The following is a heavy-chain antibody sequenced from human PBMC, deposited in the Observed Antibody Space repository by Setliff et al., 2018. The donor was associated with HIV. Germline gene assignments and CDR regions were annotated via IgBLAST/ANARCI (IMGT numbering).Heavy chain of an antibody. CDR1: GYTFTSYD. CDR3: ARDYDILTGYTDYYYMDV. V-gene: IGHV1-8*02. D-gene: IGHD3-9*01. J-gene: IGHJ6*03. CDR2: MNPNSGNT. Sequence: ASVKVSCKASGYTFTSYDINWVRQATGQGLEWMGWMNPNSGNTGYAQKFQGRVTMTRNTSISTAYMELSSLRSEDTAVYYCARDYDILTGYTDYYYMDVWGKGTTVT.